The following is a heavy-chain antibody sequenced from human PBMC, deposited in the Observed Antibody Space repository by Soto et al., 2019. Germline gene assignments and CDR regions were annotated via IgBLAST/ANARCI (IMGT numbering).Heavy chain of an antibody. CDR1: GGSISSYY. D-gene: IGHD1-26*01. Sequence: KQSQTLSLTCTVSGGSISSYYWSWIRQPPGKGLEWIGYIYYSGSTNYNPSLKSRVTISVDTSKNQFSLKLSSVTAADTAVYYCARAGGCPDHCAFDIWGQGTMVTVSS. CDR2: IYYSGST. V-gene: IGHV4-59*01. J-gene: IGHJ3*02. CDR3: ARAGGCPDHCAFDI.